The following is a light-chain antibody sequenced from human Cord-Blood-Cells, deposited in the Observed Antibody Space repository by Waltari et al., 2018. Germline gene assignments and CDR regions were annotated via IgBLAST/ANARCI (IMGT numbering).Light chain of an antibody. Sequence: QSALTQPASVSGSPGQSITISCTGTSSDVGGYNYVSWYQQHPGKAPKLMIYDVSKRPSGVSNRFSGAKSGNTASLTIAGLQAEDEADYYCSSYTSGSTFRVFGGGTKLTVL. J-gene: IGLJ3*02. CDR1: SSDVGGYNY. CDR3: SSYTSGSTFRV. CDR2: DVS. V-gene: IGLV2-14*01.